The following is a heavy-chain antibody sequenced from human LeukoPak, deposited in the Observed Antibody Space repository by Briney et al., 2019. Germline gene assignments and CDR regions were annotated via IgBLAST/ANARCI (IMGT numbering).Heavy chain of an antibody. V-gene: IGHV1-69*13. CDR2: IIPIFGTA. D-gene: IGHD1-20*01. J-gene: IGHJ4*02. Sequence: SVKVSCKASGGTFSSYAISWVRQAPGQGLEWMGGIIPIFGTANYAQKFQGRVTITADESTSTAYMELSSLRSEDTAVYYCARGPNEAYNWNVEYFDYWGQETQVTVSS. CDR1: GGTFSSYA. CDR3: ARGPNEAYNWNVEYFDY.